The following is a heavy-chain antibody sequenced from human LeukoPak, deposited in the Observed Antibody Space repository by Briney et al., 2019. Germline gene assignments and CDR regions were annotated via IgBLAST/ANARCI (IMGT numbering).Heavy chain of an antibody. D-gene: IGHD6-13*01. CDR1: GGSISSGGYY. CDR3: AKRVAAAGIFDY. Sequence: SQTLSLTCTVSGGSISSGGYYWSWIRQPPGMGLEWIGYIYQSGSTYYTPSLGSRVTISVDRSKNQFSLRLSSVTAADAAVYYCAKRVAAAGIFDYWGQGTLVTVSS. CDR2: IYQSGST. V-gene: IGHV4-30-2*01. J-gene: IGHJ4*02.